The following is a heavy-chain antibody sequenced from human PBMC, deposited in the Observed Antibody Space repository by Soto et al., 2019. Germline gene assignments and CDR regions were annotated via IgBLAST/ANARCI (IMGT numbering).Heavy chain of an antibody. Sequence: QVTLKESGPALVKPTETLTLTCTVSGFSLSNARMGVSWIRQPLGKALEWLAHIFSNDEKSYSTSLKSRLTISKDTSKSHVVLTMTNMDPVDTATYYCARTYSSSWSYFDYWGQGALVTVSS. CDR2: IFSNDEK. CDR1: GFSLSNARMG. CDR3: ARTYSSSWSYFDY. J-gene: IGHJ4*02. D-gene: IGHD6-13*01. V-gene: IGHV2-26*01.